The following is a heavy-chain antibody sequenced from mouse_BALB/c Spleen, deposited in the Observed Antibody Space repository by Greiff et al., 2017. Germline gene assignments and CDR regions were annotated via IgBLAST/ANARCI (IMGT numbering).Heavy chain of an antibody. V-gene: IGHV5-4*02. Sequence: EVKLVESGGGLVKPGGSLKLSCAASGFTFSDYYMYWVRQTPDKRLEWVATISDGGSYTYYPDSVKGRFTISRDNAKNNLYLQMSSLKSEDTAMYYCARDGNYWYFDVWGAGTTVTVSS. CDR2: ISDGGSYT. J-gene: IGHJ1*01. D-gene: IGHD1-1*01. CDR3: ARDGNYWYFDV. CDR1: GFTFSDYY.